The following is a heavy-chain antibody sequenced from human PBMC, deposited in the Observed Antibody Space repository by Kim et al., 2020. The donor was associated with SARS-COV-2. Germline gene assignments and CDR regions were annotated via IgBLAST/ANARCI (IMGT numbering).Heavy chain of an antibody. CDR2: ISGSGGST. J-gene: IGHJ4*02. Sequence: GGSLRLSCAASGFTFSSYAMSWVRQAPGKGLEWVSAISGSGGSTYYADSVKGRFTISRDNSKNTLYLQMNSLRAEDTAVYYCGNLGGLSTYFDYWGQGTLVTVSS. CDR1: GFTFSSYA. CDR3: GNLGGLSTYFDY. D-gene: IGHD3-16*02. V-gene: IGHV3-23*01.